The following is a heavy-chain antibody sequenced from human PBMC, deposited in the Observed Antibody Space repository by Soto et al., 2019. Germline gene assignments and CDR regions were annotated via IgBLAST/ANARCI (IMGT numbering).Heavy chain of an antibody. J-gene: IGHJ6*02. CDR3: ARDKARPQLGGNYYYILDV. Sequence: QVHLEQSGAEVKKPGSSVKVSCKASGGTFTSSAISWVRQAPGQGLEWMGGIMPVFRTPDYAQKFQGRVTVSADEXTSTAYMELSGLTSDDTAVYYCARDKARPQLGGNYYYILDVWGQGTTVTVSS. CDR2: IMPVFRTP. V-gene: IGHV1-69*12. CDR1: GGTFTSSA. D-gene: IGHD3-3*02.